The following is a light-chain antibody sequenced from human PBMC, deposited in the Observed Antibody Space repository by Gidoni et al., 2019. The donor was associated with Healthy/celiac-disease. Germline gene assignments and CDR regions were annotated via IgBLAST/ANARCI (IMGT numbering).Light chain of an antibody. Sequence: SSELPQPPSVSVSPGQTASITCSGDKLGDKYACWYQQKPGQSPVLVIYQDSKRPSGIPERFSGSNSGNTATLTISGTQAMDEADYYCQAWDSSTGGVVFGGGTKLTVL. V-gene: IGLV3-1*01. CDR2: QDS. CDR1: KLGDKY. J-gene: IGLJ2*01. CDR3: QAWDSSTGGVV.